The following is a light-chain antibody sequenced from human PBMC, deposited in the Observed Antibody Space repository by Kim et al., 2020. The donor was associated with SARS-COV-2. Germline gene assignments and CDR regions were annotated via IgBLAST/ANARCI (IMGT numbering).Light chain of an antibody. CDR2: YDS. J-gene: IGLJ2*01. Sequence: SYELTQPPSGSGAPGKTARITCGGNNIGSKSVHWYQQKPGQAPVLVIYYDSDRPSGIPERFSGSNSGNTATLTISRVEAGDEADYYCPVWDSGVVFGGGT. CDR1: NIGSKS. V-gene: IGLV3-21*04. CDR3: PVWDSGVV.